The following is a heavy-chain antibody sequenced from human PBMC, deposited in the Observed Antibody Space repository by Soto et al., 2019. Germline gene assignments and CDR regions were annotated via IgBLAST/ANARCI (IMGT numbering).Heavy chain of an antibody. D-gene: IGHD2-8*01. J-gene: IGHJ4*02. V-gene: IGHV4-39*01. CDR3: VSQRTSVLTQAYFDY. CDR1: GGSVSNSNYY. Sequence: SPETLSLTCTVSGGSVSNSNYYWGWIRQSPGKGLEWIGSVYYRGRSYSKSSVKSRVTISVDTSKNQFSLNLNSVTASDTAVYFCVSQRTSVLTQAYFDYWGPGALVTVSS. CDR2: VYYRGRS.